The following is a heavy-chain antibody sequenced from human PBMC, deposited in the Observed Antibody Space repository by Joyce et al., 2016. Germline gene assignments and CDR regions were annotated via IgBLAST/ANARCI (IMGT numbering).Heavy chain of an antibody. CDR3: AKGGGRNFWSGYCDY. Sequence: EVQLLESGGTLVQPGGSLRLSCAVSGFTFSDYDMNWVRQAQGMGLEWISFISRSGGSTYYADSVKGRFTISRASSKNTLDLEMNSLRADDAAVYYCAKGGGRNFWSGYCDYWGRGTLVTVSS. CDR2: ISRSGGST. D-gene: IGHD3-3*01. CDR1: GFTFSDYD. J-gene: IGHJ4*02. V-gene: IGHV3-23*01.